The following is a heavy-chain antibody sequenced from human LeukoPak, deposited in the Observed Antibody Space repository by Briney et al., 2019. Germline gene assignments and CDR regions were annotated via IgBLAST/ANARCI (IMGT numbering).Heavy chain of an antibody. J-gene: IGHJ4*02. CDR2: ISGSGGST. D-gene: IGHD6-19*01. V-gene: IGHV3-23*01. CDR1: GFTFSSYA. Sequence: GGSLRLSCAASGFTFSSYAMSWVRQAPGKGLEWVSAISGSGGSTYYADSVKGRFTISRDNSKNTLYLQMNSLRAEETAVYYCAKDLAVAGTCYWGQGTLVTVSS. CDR3: AKDLAVAGTCY.